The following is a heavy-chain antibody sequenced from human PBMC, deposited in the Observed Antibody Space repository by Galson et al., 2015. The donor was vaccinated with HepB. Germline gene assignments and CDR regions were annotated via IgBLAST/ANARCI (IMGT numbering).Heavy chain of an antibody. J-gene: IGHJ6*02. Sequence: SETLSLTCTVSGGSISNYYWTWIRQPPGKGLEWIGYIYYSGSTNYNPSLRSRVTISVDTSKNQFSLRLSSVTAADTAVYYCARVFKSSGWYPNIVRPDYYYGMDVLGQGTTVTVSS. CDR1: GGSISNYY. D-gene: IGHD6-19*01. CDR3: ARVFKSSGWYPNIVRPDYYYGMDV. V-gene: IGHV4-59*01. CDR2: IYYSGST.